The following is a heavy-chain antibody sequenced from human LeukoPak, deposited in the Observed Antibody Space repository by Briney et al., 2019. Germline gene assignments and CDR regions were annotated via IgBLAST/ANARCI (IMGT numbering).Heavy chain of an antibody. J-gene: IGHJ4*02. D-gene: IGHD1-14*01. CDR1: GFTFNNFA. CDR3: AKYRTTAAPPRNFDY. CDR2: IGSDSGGA. V-gene: IGHV3-23*01. Sequence: GGCLRLSCAASGFTFNNFAMIWVCQAPGKGLEWVSVIGSDSGGARYADSVKGRFTISRDNSKNTLYLQMNSLRVDDTAIYYCAKYRTTAAPPRNFDYWGQGTLVTVSS.